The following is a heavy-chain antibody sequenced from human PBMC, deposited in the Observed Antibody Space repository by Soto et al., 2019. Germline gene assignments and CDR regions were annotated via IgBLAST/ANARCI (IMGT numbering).Heavy chain of an antibody. D-gene: IGHD2-15*01. V-gene: IGHV4-34*01. J-gene: IGHJ4*02. CDR2: INHSGST. CDR3: ARREGVVVVAATPYSSGWYYFDY. CDR1: GGSFSGYY. Sequence: SETLSLTCAVYGGSFSGYYWSWIRQPPGKGLEWIGEINHSGSTNYNPSLKSRVTISVDTSKNQFSLKLSSVTAADTAVYYCARREGVVVVAATPYSSGWYYFDYWGQGTLVTVSS.